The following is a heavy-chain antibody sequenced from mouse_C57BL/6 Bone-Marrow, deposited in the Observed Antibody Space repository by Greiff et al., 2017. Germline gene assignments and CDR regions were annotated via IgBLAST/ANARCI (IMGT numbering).Heavy chain of an antibody. Sequence: EVQGVESGEGLVKPGGSLKLSCAASGFTFSSYAMSWVRQTPEKRLEWVAYISSGGDYIYYAATVKGRFTISRDNARNTLYLQMSSLKSEDTAMYYCTREVPYYYAMDYWGQGTSVTVSS. J-gene: IGHJ4*01. V-gene: IGHV5-9-1*02. CDR3: TREVPYYYAMDY. CDR2: ISSGGDYI. CDR1: GFTFSSYA.